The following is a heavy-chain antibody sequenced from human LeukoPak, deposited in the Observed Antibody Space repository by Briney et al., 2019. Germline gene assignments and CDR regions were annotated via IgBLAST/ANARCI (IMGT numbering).Heavy chain of an antibody. CDR3: ARDYYVDYYFDY. D-gene: IGHD4-17*01. Sequence: DSAKGRFTISRDNAKSSLYLQMNSLRAEDTALYYCARDYYVDYYFDYWGQGTLVTVSS. V-gene: IGHV3-7*01. J-gene: IGHJ4*02.